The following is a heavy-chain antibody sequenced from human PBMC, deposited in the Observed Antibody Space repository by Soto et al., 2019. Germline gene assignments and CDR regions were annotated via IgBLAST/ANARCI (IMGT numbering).Heavy chain of an antibody. Sequence: PLETHSHTCTVSGGSSRSSSYYWGWIRQPPGKGLEWIGSIYYSGSTYYNPSLKSRVTISVDTSKNQFSLKLSSVTAADTAVYYCARPRDEGYDSSGYGGYWFDPWGQGTLVTVSS. D-gene: IGHD3-22*01. V-gene: IGHV4-39*01. CDR3: ARPRDEGYDSSGYGGYWFDP. CDR1: GGSSRSSSYY. J-gene: IGHJ5*02. CDR2: IYYSGST.